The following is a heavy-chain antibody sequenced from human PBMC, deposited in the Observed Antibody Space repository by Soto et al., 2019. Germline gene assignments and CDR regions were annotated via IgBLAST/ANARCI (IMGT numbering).Heavy chain of an antibody. D-gene: IGHD6-6*01. CDR1: GGTFSSYA. CDR3: ARETVGQLAKSPFDY. V-gene: IGHV1-69*13. J-gene: IGHJ4*02. Sequence: GASVKVSCKASGGTFSSYAISWVRQAPGQGLEWMGGIIPIFGTANYAQKFQGRVTVTADESTSTAYMELSSLRSEDTAVYYCARETVGQLAKSPFDYWGQGTLVTVSS. CDR2: IIPIFGTA.